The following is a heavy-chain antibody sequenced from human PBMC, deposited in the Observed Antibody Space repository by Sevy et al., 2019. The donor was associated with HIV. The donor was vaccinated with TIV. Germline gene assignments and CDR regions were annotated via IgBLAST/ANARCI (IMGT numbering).Heavy chain of an antibody. CDR3: ARWYYDSSGYETAFDI. Sequence: SETLSLTCAVYGGSFSGYYWSWIRQPPGKGLEWIGEINHSGSTNYNPSLKSRVTISVDTSKNQFSLKLSSVTAADTAVYYCARWYYDSSGYETAFDIRGQGTMVTVSS. D-gene: IGHD3-22*01. CDR1: GGSFSGYY. V-gene: IGHV4-34*01. CDR2: INHSGST. J-gene: IGHJ3*02.